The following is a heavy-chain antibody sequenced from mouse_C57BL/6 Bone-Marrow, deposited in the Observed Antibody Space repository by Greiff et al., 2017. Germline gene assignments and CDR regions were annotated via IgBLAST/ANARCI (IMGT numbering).Heavy chain of an antibody. V-gene: IGHV5-2*01. Sequence: EVKLVESGGGLVQPGESLKLSCESNEYEFPSHDLSWVRQTPAKRLALVAAINSAGGSTYYPATMARRFIISRDNTKKALYLQMSSLRSEDTALYYCARHPYDYDKGGHYYARDYWGQGTSVTVSS. CDR1: EYEFPSHD. CDR2: INSAGGST. D-gene: IGHD2-4*01. CDR3: ARHPYDYDKGGHYYARDY. J-gene: IGHJ4*01.